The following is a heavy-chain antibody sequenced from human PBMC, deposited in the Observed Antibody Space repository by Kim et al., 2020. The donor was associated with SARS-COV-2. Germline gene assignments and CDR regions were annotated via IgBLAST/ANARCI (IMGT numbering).Heavy chain of an antibody. J-gene: IGHJ4*02. Sequence: GGSLRLSCAVSGFTFSHAWMSWVRQAPGKGLEWVGHIKSKSDGGTTDYAAPVKGRFSISRDDSKGTVYLQMNSLKIDDSAVYFCTTDPFWSVVDYWGQGTRVAVSS. CDR1: GFTFSHAW. V-gene: IGHV3-15*01. CDR2: IKSKSDGGTT. CDR3: TTDPFWSVVDY. D-gene: IGHD3-3*01.